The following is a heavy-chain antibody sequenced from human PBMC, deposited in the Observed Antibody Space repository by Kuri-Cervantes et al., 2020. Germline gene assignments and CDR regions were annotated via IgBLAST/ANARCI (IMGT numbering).Heavy chain of an antibody. CDR3: IHGDGRYFDY. CDR1: GYSINSGYY. D-gene: IGHD4-17*01. J-gene: IGHJ4*02. Sequence: SQTLSLTRAVSGYSINSGYYWGWIRQPPGKGLEWIGSIFHSGTTYFHPSLKSRVTISVDTSKNQFSLRLSSVTAADTAVYFYIHGDGRYFDYWGQGTRGTASS. V-gene: IGHV4-38-2*01. CDR2: IFHSGTT.